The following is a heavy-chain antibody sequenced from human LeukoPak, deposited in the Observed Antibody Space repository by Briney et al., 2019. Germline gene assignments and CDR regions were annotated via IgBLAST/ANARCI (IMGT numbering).Heavy chain of an antibody. Sequence: GGSLRLSCAASGFTFSSYSMNWVRQAPGKGLEWVSYISSSSSTIYYADSVKGRFTISRDNAKNSLYLQMNSLRAEDTAVYYCARDHSWFGELREGYWGQGTLVTVSS. J-gene: IGHJ4*02. V-gene: IGHV3-48*01. CDR1: GFTFSSYS. CDR3: ARDHSWFGELREGY. CDR2: ISSSSSTI. D-gene: IGHD3-10*01.